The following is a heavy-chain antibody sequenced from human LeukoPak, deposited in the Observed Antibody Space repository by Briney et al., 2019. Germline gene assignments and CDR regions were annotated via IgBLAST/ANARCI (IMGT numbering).Heavy chain of an antibody. D-gene: IGHD3-10*01. Sequence: GASVKVSCEASCDTFTSYGISWLGQAPGQGREGRGWISSYNGNTNYAQKLQGRVTMTTDTSTSTAYMEMRSLRSDDTAVYYCARDADYYGSGSSSDAFDIWGQGTMVTVSS. V-gene: IGHV1-18*01. CDR1: CDTFTSYG. CDR2: ISSYNGNT. CDR3: ARDADYYGSGSSSDAFDI. J-gene: IGHJ3*02.